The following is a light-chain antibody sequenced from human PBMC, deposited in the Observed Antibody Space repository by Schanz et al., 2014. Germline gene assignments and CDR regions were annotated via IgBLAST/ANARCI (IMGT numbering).Light chain of an antibody. J-gene: IGLJ3*02. V-gene: IGLV2-8*01. Sequence: QSALTQPPSASGSPGQSVTISCTGTSSDVGGYNYVSWYQQHPGKAPKLMIYEVSQRPSGVPDRFFGSKSGNTASLTVSGLQAEDEADYYCSSYAGSNNFGVFGGGTKLTVL. CDR1: SSDVGGYNY. CDR3: SSYAGSNNFGV. CDR2: EVS.